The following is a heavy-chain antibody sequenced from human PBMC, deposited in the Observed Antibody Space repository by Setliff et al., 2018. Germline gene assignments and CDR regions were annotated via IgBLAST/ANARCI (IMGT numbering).Heavy chain of an antibody. Sequence: LRLSCVVSGLIVSDIHMTWVRQTPGKGLEWLSVIYNSDSTYYTDSVKGRFTISRDNSKNTLYLQMNSLRPEDTAVYYCARTCSGSGCYAGLESWGQGTPVTVSS. D-gene: IGHD2-15*01. J-gene: IGHJ4*02. CDR3: ARTCSGSGCYAGLES. V-gene: IGHV3-66*03. CDR1: GLIVSDIH. CDR2: IYNSDST.